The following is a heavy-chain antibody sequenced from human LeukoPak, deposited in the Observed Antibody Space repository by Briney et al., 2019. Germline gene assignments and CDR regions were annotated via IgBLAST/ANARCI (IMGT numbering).Heavy chain of an antibody. D-gene: IGHD2-15*01. CDR1: GGSISSSSCY. J-gene: IGHJ4*02. CDR3: ARARGYCSGGSCYSVQDNFDY. V-gene: IGHV4-39*07. Sequence: SETLSLTCTVSGGSISSSSCYWGWIRQPPGKGLEWIGSIYYSGSTYYNPSLKSRVTISVDTSKNQFSLKLSSVTAADTAVYYCARARGYCSGGSCYSVQDNFDYWGQGTLVTVSS. CDR2: IYYSGST.